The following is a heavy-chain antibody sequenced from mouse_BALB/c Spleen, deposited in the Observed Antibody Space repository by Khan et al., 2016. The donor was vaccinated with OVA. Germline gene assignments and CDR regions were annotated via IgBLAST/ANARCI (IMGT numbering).Heavy chain of an antibody. CDR1: GYTFTSYW. V-gene: IGHV1S81*02. CDR2: TNPTNGRT. Sequence: QVQLKQSGAELVKAGASVKMSCKASGYTFTSYWMHWVKQRLGQGLEWFAETNPTNGRTYYNEKFKSKATLTVDQSSSTAYMLLSGPTFEDSAVYDCARIKKIVATYFDYWGQGTTLTGSS. J-gene: IGHJ2*01. CDR3: ARIKKIVATYFDY. D-gene: IGHD1-1*01.